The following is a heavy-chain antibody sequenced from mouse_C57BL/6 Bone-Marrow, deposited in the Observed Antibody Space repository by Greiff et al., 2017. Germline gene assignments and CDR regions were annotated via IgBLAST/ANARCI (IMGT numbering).Heavy chain of an antibody. V-gene: IGHV5-4*03. J-gene: IGHJ3*01. CDR2: ISDGGSYT. D-gene: IGHD1-1*01. Sequence: EVMLVESGGGLVKPGGSLKLSCAASGFTFSSYAMSWVRQTPEKRLEWVATISDGGSYTYYPDNVKGRFTISRDNAKNNLYLQMSHLKSEDTAMYYCARAYYGSSYGVAYWGQGTLVTVSA. CDR1: GFTFSSYA. CDR3: ARAYYGSSYGVAY.